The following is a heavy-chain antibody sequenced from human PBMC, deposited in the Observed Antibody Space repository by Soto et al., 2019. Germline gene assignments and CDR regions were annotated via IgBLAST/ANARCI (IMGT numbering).Heavy chain of an antibody. J-gene: IGHJ4*02. D-gene: IGHD1-26*01. CDR3: TSNAAAKVGTLSY. CDR2: IDGGKT. CDR1: GFTFNNAR. Sequence: EVQLVESGGALVEPGGSLRLSCAASGFTFNNARMSWVRQAPGKGLDWVGRIDGGKTDFAAPVEGRFNFSRDASRNTLFLQMISLKTEETGVYYCTSNAAAKVGTLSYWGQGTLVTVSS. V-gene: IGHV3-15*02.